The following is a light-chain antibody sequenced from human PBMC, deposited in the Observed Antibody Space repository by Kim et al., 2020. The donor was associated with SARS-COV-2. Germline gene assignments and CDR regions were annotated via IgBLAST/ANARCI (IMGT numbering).Light chain of an antibody. CDR3: QNYGGAPYT. J-gene: IGKJ5*01. CDR1: QSVSSSH. CDR2: SSS. Sequence: ENVLTQSPGILSLSPGETATLSCRASQSVSSSHVAWYRQRPGQAPRLVIYSSSSRAAGIPDRISGGGSGTDFTLTIRRVEPEDFAVYYCQNYGGAPYTFGQGTRLEIK. V-gene: IGKV3-20*01.